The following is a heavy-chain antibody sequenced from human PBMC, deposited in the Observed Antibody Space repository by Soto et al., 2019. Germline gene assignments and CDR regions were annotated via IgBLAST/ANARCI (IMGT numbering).Heavy chain of an antibody. Sequence: ASVKVSCKAPGYTFTSYEINWVRQATGQGLEWMGWMNPNSGNTGYAQKFQGRVTMTRNTSISTAYMELSSLRSEDTAVYYCARWYDYGDKTGGGFDYWGQGTLVTVSS. CDR2: MNPNSGNT. CDR1: GYTFTSYE. CDR3: ARWYDYGDKTGGGFDY. D-gene: IGHD4-17*01. J-gene: IGHJ4*02. V-gene: IGHV1-8*01.